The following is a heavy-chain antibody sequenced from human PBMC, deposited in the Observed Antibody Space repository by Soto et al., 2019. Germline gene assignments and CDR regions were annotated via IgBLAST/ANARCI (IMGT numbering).Heavy chain of an antibody. J-gene: IGHJ4*02. Sequence: QVQLQQWGAGLLKPSETLSLTCAVYGGSFTSYYWNWIRQPPGKGLECIAEINHSGITNCNPSLKSRVNISEDTYKKEVTLKLRSVTAADTALYFCARDSEGGSHWGQGTPVTVSS. CDR1: GGSFTSYY. CDR3: ARDSEGGSH. CDR2: INHSGIT. V-gene: IGHV4-34*01. D-gene: IGHD1-26*01.